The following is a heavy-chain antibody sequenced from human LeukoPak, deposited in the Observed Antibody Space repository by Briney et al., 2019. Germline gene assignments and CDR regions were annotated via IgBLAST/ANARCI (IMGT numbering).Heavy chain of an antibody. CDR2: IYYSGST. D-gene: IGHD5/OR15-5a*01. J-gene: IGHJ5*02. CDR3: ARDVSHLAFDP. V-gene: IGHV4-59*01. CDR1: GGSISSYY. Sequence: SETLSLTCTVSGGSISSYYWSWIRQPPGKGLEWIGYIYYSGSTNYNPSLKGRVTISVDTSKNQFSLKLSSVTAADTAVYYCARDVSHLAFDPWGQGTLVTVSS.